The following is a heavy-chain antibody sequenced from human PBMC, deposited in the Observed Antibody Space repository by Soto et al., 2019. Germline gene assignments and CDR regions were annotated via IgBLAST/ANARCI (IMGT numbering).Heavy chain of an antibody. CDR3: VRDSWGRRDDAFDL. V-gene: IGHV3-21*02. CDR2: ISTFNSYI. CDR1: GFTFSHYT. J-gene: IGHJ3*01. D-gene: IGHD3-16*01. Sequence: EVKLVESGGGLVKPGGSLSLSCVASGFTFSHYTMNWVRQAPGKGLEWVSSISTFNSYIYYADSVKVRFTISRDNAKNSMYLQMHRLRSEDTAVYYCVRDSWGRRDDAFDLWGQGTMVTVSS.